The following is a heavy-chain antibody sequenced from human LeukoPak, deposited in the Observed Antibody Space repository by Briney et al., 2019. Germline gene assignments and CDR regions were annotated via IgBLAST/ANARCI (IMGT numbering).Heavy chain of an antibody. CDR2: IHHSGST. CDR1: GGSISSGNYY. J-gene: IGHJ4*02. Sequence: SETLSLTRTVSGGSISSGNYYWSWIRQHPGKGLEWIGYIHHSGSTYYNPSLKSRVIISVDTSKNQFSLKLNSVTAADTAVYYCARGGPDPFDYWGQGTLVTVSS. D-gene: IGHD1-14*01. CDR3: ARGGPDPFDY. V-gene: IGHV4-31*03.